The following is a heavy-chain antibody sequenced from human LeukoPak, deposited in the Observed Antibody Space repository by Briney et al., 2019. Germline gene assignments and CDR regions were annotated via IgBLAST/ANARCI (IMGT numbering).Heavy chain of an antibody. D-gene: IGHD6-13*01. V-gene: IGHV1-8*01. CDR3: ARILGYSSSWRFDP. J-gene: IGHJ5*02. CDR1: GYTFTSYD. Sequence: GASVKVSCKASGYTFTSYDINWVRQATGQGLEWMGWMNPNSGNTGYAQKFQGRVTMTRNTSISTAYMELSSLRSEDTAVCYCARILGYSSSWRFDPWGQGTLVTVSS. CDR2: MNPNSGNT.